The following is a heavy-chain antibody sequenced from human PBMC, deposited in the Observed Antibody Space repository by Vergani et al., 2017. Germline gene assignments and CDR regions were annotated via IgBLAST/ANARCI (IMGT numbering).Heavy chain of an antibody. V-gene: IGHV1-69*06. CDR2: IIPIFGTA. Sequence: QVQLVQSGAEVKKPGSSVKVSCKASGGTFSSYAVSWVRQAPGQGLEWMGGIIPIFGTANYAQKFQGRVTITADKSTSTAYMELSSLRSEDTAVYYCARDGIVGATHYYYYGMYVWGQGTTVTVSS. J-gene: IGHJ6*02. CDR3: ARDGIVGATHYYYYGMYV. CDR1: GGTFSSYA. D-gene: IGHD1-26*01.